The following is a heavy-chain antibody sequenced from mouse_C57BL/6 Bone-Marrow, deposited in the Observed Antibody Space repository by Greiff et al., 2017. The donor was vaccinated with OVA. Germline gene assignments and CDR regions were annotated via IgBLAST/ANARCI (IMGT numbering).Heavy chain of an antibody. Sequence: EVKVEESGGGLVQPGGSMKLSCVASGFTFSNYWMNWVRQSPEKGLEWVAQIRLKSDNYATHYAESVKGRFTISRDDSKSSVYLQMNNLRAEDTGIYYCTEGTGGLHFDYWGQGTTLTVSS. CDR1: GFTFSNYW. CDR2: IRLKSDNYAT. CDR3: TEGTGGLHFDY. D-gene: IGHD3-3*01. V-gene: IGHV6-3*01. J-gene: IGHJ2*01.